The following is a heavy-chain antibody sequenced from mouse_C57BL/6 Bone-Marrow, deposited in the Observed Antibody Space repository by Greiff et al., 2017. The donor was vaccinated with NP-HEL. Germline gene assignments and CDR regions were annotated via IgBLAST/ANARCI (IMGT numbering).Heavy chain of an antibody. V-gene: IGHV1-4*01. CDR3: ARSPYGSSLAWFAY. D-gene: IGHD1-1*01. CDR2: INPSSGYT. Sequence: VQLKESGAELARPGASVKMSCKASGYTFTSYTMHWVKQRPGQGLEWIGYINPSSGYTKYNQKFKDKATLTADKSSSTAYMQLSSLTSEDSAVYYCARSPYGSSLAWFAYWGQGTLVTVSA. CDR1: GYTFTSYT. J-gene: IGHJ3*01.